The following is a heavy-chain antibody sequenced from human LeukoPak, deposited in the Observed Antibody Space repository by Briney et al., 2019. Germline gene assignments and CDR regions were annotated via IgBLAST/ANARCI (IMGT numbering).Heavy chain of an antibody. Sequence: GGSLRLSCAASGFTFSSYAMHWVRQAPGKGLEWVAVISYDGSNKYYADSVKGRFTISRDNSKNTLYLQMNSLRAEDTAVYYCARESDCGGDCYTGLDYWGQGTLVTVSP. CDR2: ISYDGSNK. V-gene: IGHV3-30-3*01. J-gene: IGHJ4*02. CDR3: ARESDCGGDCYTGLDY. D-gene: IGHD2-21*02. CDR1: GFTFSSYA.